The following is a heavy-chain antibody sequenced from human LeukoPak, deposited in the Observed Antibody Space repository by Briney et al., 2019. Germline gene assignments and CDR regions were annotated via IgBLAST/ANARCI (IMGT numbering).Heavy chain of an antibody. V-gene: IGHV4-59*13. D-gene: IGHD3-10*01. CDR2: TSYSGST. J-gene: IGHJ4*02. CDR1: GGSISSSY. CDR3: GRQGHVLLHY. Sequence: KPSEPLSLPGTVSGGSISSSYWTWIPQPPGKALEGSGYTSYSGSTTYNPSLKSRVTISVHTSKTPLPLTLRSVTAADTATYYCGRQGHVLLHYWGQGTMVTVSS.